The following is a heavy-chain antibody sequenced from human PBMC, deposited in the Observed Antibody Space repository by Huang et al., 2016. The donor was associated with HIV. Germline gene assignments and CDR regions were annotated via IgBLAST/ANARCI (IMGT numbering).Heavy chain of an antibody. D-gene: IGHD1-7*01. CDR1: RFTFRNFA. Sequence: EVQMLESGGGLVQPGGSLGLSCAASRFTFRNFAMNGVSQAPGKGLGLVSGFSGSGASTQYSDSVNGRFTVSRDNSKNPLFLQMMSLRAEDTAVYYCAKDHGSGITFNYFDSWGQGTLVTVSS. V-gene: IGHV3-23*01. CDR3: AKDHGSGITFNYFDS. J-gene: IGHJ5*01. CDR2: FSGSGAST.